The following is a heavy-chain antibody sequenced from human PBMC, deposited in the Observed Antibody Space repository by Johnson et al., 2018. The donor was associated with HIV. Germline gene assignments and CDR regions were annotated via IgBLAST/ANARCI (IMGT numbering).Heavy chain of an antibody. Sequence: QMLLVESGGGVVQPGRSLRLSCAASGFTFSSYAMHWVRQAPGKGLEWVAVIYSGGSTYYADSVKGRFPISRDNSKNTLYLQMNSLRAEDTAVYYCARQYRNSGSRTGAFDIWGQGTMVTVSS. V-gene: IGHV3-NL1*01. D-gene: IGHD1-26*01. CDR1: GFTFSSYA. J-gene: IGHJ3*02. CDR3: ARQYRNSGSRTGAFDI. CDR2: IYSGGST.